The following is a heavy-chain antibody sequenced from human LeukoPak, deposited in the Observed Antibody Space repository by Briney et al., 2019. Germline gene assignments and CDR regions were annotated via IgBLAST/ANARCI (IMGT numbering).Heavy chain of an antibody. D-gene: IGHD1-26*01. Sequence: PSETLSLTCTVSGGSISSYYWSWTRQPPGKGLEWIGYIYYSGSTNYNPSLKSRVTISVDTSKNQFSLKLSSVTAADTAVYYCARHGAGVDYWGQGTLVTVSS. CDR1: GGSISSYY. CDR2: IYYSGST. CDR3: ARHGAGVDY. J-gene: IGHJ4*02. V-gene: IGHV4-59*08.